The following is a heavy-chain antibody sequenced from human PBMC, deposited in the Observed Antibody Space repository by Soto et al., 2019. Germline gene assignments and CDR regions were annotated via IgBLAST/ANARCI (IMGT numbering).Heavy chain of an antibody. V-gene: IGHV3-13*01. J-gene: IGHJ4*02. Sequence: PGGSLRLSCAASGFTFSSYDMHWVRQATGKGLEWVSAIGTAGDTYYPGSVKGRFTISRENAKNSLYLQMNSLIAEDMAVYYCAREGPDCSGGSCYRVNFDYWGQGTLVTFSS. CDR1: GFTFSSYD. CDR3: AREGPDCSGGSCYRVNFDY. CDR2: IGTAGDT. D-gene: IGHD2-15*01.